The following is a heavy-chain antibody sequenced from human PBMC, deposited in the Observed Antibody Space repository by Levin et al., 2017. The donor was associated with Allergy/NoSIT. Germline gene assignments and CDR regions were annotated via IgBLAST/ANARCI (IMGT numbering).Heavy chain of an antibody. CDR1: GGSINHYY. V-gene: IGHV4-59*01. CDR3: ARDTYYYDNKNRSDTFDS. D-gene: IGHD3-22*01. Sequence: GSLRLSCTVSGGSINHYYWSWIRQPPGKGLEWIGYIHDSGNTKCSSPLKSRVTISIDTSKNQFSLKLNSVTAADTAVYYCARDTYYYDNKNRSDTFDSWGQGTMVTVSS. J-gene: IGHJ3*02. CDR2: IHDSGNT.